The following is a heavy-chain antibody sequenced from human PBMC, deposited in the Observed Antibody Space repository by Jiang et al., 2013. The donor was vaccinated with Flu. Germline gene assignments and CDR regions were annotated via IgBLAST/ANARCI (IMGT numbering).Heavy chain of an antibody. J-gene: IGHJ4*02. Sequence: GLVQPGESLRLSCAASGFTFNNYAMTWVRQAPGTGLQWVSTISGSGAFTYYADSVKGRFTVSRDNSKSTLFLQMDSLRAEDTAVYYCASYYDSSGYPNPFDYWGQGTLVTVSS. CDR2: ISGSGAFT. CDR1: GFTFNNYA. CDR3: ASYYDSSGYPNPFDY. D-gene: IGHD3-22*01. V-gene: IGHV3-23*01.